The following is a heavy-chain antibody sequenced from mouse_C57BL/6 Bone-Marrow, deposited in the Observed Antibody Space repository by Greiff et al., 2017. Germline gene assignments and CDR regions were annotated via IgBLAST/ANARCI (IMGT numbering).Heavy chain of an antibody. J-gene: IGHJ3*01. Sequence: VQLQQSGPELVKPGASVKMSCKASGYTFTDYNMHWVKQSHGKSLEWIGYINPNNGGTSYNKKFKGKATLTVNKSSSTAYMELRSLTSEDSAVYYCARRGINYYGSSYFAYWGQGTLVTVSA. CDR2: INPNNGGT. V-gene: IGHV1-22*01. CDR3: ARRGINYYGSSYFAY. CDR1: GYTFTDYN. D-gene: IGHD1-1*01.